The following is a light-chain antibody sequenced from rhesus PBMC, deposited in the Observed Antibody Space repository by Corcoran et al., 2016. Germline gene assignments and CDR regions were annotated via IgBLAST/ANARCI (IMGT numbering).Light chain of an antibody. V-gene: IGKV1-69*01. J-gene: IGKJ2*01. Sequence: DIQMTQSPSSLSASVGDRVTITCRASQGISNWLAWYQQKPGKAPKLLIYTTSNLETGVPSRFSVSGSGTDFTLTISSLQPEDIATYFCQQHDNSPYSFGQGTKVEIK. CDR1: QGISNW. CDR3: QQHDNSPYS. CDR2: TTS.